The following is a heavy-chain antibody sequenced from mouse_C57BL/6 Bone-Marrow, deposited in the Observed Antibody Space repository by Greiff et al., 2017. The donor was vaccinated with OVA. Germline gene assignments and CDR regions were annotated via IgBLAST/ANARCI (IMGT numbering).Heavy chain of an antibody. Sequence: VQLQQSGAELVRPGASVKLSCTASGFNIKDDYMHWVKQRPEQGLEWIGRIDPENGDTEYAAKFQGKATITADTSSNTAYLQLSSLTSEDTAVYYCTPHGSRDYWGQGTTLTVSS. V-gene: IGHV14-4*01. CDR1: GFNIKDDY. J-gene: IGHJ2*01. CDR2: IDPENGDT. D-gene: IGHD1-1*01. CDR3: TPHGSRDY.